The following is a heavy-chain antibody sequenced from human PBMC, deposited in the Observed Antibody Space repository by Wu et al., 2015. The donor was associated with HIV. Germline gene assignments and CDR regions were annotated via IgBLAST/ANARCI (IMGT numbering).Heavy chain of an antibody. CDR2: ISAYNGNT. Sequence: QVQLVQSGAEVKKPGASVKVSCKASGYTFTSYGISWVRQAPGQGLEWMGWISAYNGNTNYAQKLQGRVTMTTDTSTSTVYMELSSLRSEDTAVYYCARDSEPYSGYDSFDYWGQGTLVTVSS. V-gene: IGHV1-18*01. D-gene: IGHD5-12*01. CDR1: GYTFTSYG. CDR3: ARDSEPYSGYDSFDY. J-gene: IGHJ4*02.